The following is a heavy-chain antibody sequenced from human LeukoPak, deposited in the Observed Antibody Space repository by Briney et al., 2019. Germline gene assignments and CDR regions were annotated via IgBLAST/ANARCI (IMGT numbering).Heavy chain of an antibody. CDR2: ISSSSSYI. V-gene: IGHV3-21*01. J-gene: IGHJ6*04. Sequence: GGSLRLSCTVSGFTVSSNSMSWVRQAPGKGLEWVSSISSSSSYIYYADSVKGRFTISRDNAKNSLYLQMNSLRAEDTAVYYCAGLGITMIGGVWGKGTTVTISS. D-gene: IGHD3-10*02. CDR1: GFTVSSNS. CDR3: AGLGITMIGGV.